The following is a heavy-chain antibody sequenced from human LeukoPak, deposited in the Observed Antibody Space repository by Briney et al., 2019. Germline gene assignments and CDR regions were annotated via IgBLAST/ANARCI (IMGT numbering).Heavy chain of an antibody. V-gene: IGHV4-59*08. CDR1: GGSISSLY. J-gene: IGHJ4*02. Sequence: KPSETLSVTCSVSGGSISSLYWSWIRQPPGKGLEWIGYIYYTGSTNYNPSLKSRVTMFVDMSKNQFSLRLSSVTAADTAVYYCARHRAYSSSSPFDYWGQGTLVTVSS. D-gene: IGHD6-6*01. CDR2: IYYTGST. CDR3: ARHRAYSSSSPFDY.